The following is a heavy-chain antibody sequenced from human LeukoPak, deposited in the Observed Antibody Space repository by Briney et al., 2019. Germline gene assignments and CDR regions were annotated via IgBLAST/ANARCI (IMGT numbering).Heavy chain of an antibody. CDR1: GGSISSYY. Sequence: KPSETLSLTCTVSGGSISSYYWSWIRQPAGKGLEWGGRIYTRGSTNYNASLESRVTMSVDTSKNQFSLKLSSVTAADTAVYYCARDPSSGWHGDAFDIWGQGTMVTVSS. V-gene: IGHV4-4*07. D-gene: IGHD6-19*01. CDR2: IYTRGST. J-gene: IGHJ3*02. CDR3: ARDPSSGWHGDAFDI.